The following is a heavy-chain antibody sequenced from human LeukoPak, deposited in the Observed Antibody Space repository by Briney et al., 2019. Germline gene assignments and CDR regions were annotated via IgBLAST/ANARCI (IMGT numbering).Heavy chain of an antibody. CDR2: INPSGGST. CDR3: ARDSSPGYYYMDV. D-gene: IGHD3-10*01. Sequence: GASVKVSCKASGYTFTSYYMHWVRQAPGQGLEWMGIINPSGGSTSYAQKFQGRVTMTRDTSTSTVYMELSSLRSEDTAVYYRARDSSPGYYYMDVWGKGTTVTVSS. CDR1: GYTFTSYY. V-gene: IGHV1-46*01. J-gene: IGHJ6*03.